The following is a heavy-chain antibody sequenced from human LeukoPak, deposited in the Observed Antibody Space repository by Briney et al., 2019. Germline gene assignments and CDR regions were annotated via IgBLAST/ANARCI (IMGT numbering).Heavy chain of an antibody. V-gene: IGHV3-53*01. Sequence: PGGSLRLSCAASGFTVSSNYMSWVRQAPGKGLEWVSVIYSGGSTYYADSVKGRFTISRDNSKNTLYLQMNSLRAEDTAVYYCARDPADSSGYYVGAFDIWGQGTMVTVSS. J-gene: IGHJ3*02. CDR2: IYSGGST. CDR1: GFTVSSNY. CDR3: ARDPADSSGYYVGAFDI. D-gene: IGHD3-22*01.